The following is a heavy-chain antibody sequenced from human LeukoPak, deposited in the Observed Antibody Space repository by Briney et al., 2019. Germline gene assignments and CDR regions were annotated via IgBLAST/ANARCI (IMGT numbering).Heavy chain of an antibody. D-gene: IGHD2-2*01. CDR2: INPNSGGT. J-gene: IGHJ5*02. Sequence: GASVKVSCKASGYTFTGYYMHWVRQAPGHGLEWIGWINPNSGGTNYAQKFQGRVTMTRDTSISTAYMELSRLRSDDTAVYYCARGDCSSTSCYIINWFDPWGQGTLVTVSS. V-gene: IGHV1-2*02. CDR1: GYTFTGYY. CDR3: ARGDCSSTSCYIINWFDP.